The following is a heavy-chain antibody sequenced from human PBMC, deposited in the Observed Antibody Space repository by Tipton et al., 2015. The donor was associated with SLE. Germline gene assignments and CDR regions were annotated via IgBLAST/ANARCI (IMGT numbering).Heavy chain of an antibody. V-gene: IGHV4-61*02. J-gene: IGHJ4*02. CDR3: ARVTGTSDFDY. D-gene: IGHD1-20*01. CDR2: IYSSGST. Sequence: TLSLTCTVSGGSISSGPYHWSWIRQPAGKGLEWIGRIYSSGSTNYNPSLKSRVTISVDTSKNQFSLNLSPVTAADTAVYYCARVTGTSDFDYWGQGTLVTVSS. CDR1: GGSISSGPYH.